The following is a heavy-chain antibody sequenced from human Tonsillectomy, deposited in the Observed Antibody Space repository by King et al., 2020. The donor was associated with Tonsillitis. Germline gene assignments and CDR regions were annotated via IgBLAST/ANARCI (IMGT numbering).Heavy chain of an antibody. D-gene: IGHD6-6*01. CDR3: ARGEYSSSFDFDY. V-gene: IGHV3-53*01. CDR1: GFTVSSNY. Sequence: VQLVESGGGLIQPGGSLRLSCAASGFTVSSNYMSWVRQAPGKGLEWVSGIYSGGSTYYADSVKGRCTISRDNSKNTLYLQMNSLRAEDTAVYYCARGEYSSSFDFDYWGQGTLVTVSS. J-gene: IGHJ4*02. CDR2: IYSGGST.